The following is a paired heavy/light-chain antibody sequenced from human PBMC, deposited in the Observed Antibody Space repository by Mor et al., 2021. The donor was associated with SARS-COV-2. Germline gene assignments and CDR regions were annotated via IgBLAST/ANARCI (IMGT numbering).Heavy chain of an antibody. J-gene: IGHJ4*02. V-gene: IGHV4-4*07. Sequence: QVQLQESGPGLVKPSETLSLTCTVSGGSISSYYWSWIRQPAGKGLEWIGRIYTSGSTNYNPSLKSRVTMSVDTSKNQFSLKLSSVTAADTAVYYCARGEYYYDSSGEIFDYWGQGTLVTVSS. CDR1: GGSISSYY. CDR3: ARGEYYYDSSGEIFDY. D-gene: IGHD3-22*01. CDR2: IYTSGST.
Light chain of an antibody. J-gene: IGKJ4*01. CDR2: GAS. CDR3: QQYGSSALT. CDR1: QSVSSSY. V-gene: IGKV3-20*01. Sequence: EIVLTQSPGTLSLSPGERATLSCRASQSVSSSYLAWYQQKPGQAPRLLIYGASSRATGIPDRFSGSGSGTDFTLTISRLEPEDFAVYYCQQYGSSALTFGGGTKVEIK.